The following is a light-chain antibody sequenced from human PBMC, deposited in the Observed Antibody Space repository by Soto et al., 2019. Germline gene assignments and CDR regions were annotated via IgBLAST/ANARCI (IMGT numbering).Light chain of an antibody. CDR3: QQYGSSPAVT. V-gene: IGKV3-20*01. Sequence: EIVLTQSPGTLSLSPGERATLSCRASQSVSSSYLAWYQQKPGQAPRLLIYGASSRATGLPDRFSGSGSGTDFTLTISRLEPEDFAEYYCQQYGSSPAVTFGGGTKVEIK. J-gene: IGKJ4*01. CDR2: GAS. CDR1: QSVSSSY.